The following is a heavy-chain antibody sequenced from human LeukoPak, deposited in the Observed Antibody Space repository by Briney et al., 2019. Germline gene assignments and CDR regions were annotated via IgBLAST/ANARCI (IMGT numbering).Heavy chain of an antibody. CDR2: IIPIFGTA. D-gene: IGHD3-3*01. J-gene: IGHJ6*03. V-gene: IGHV1-69*13. CDR1: GGTFSSYA. CDR3: ATSIRFLEWLPPSGYMDV. Sequence: ASVKVSCKASGGTFSSYAISWVRQAPGEGLEWMGGIIPIFGTANYAQKFQGRVTITADESTSTAYMEVSSLRSEDTAVYYCATSIRFLEWLPPSGYMDVWGKGTTVTVSS.